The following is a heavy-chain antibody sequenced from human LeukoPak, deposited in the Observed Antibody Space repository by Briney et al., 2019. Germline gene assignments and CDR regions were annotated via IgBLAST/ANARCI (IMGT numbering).Heavy chain of an antibody. J-gene: IGHJ4*02. D-gene: IGHD2-2*01. CDR1: GFAFSSYN. CDR2: IGSSGSPT. Sequence: PGGSLRLSCAASGFAFSSYNMNWVRQAPGKGLEWISYIGSSGSPTHYADSVGGRFTISRDNAKNSLYLQMNSLRADDTAVYYCAKVSGYCGSTTCYAYFHYWGQGTLVTVSS. CDR3: AKVSGYCGSTTCYAYFHY. V-gene: IGHV3-48*01.